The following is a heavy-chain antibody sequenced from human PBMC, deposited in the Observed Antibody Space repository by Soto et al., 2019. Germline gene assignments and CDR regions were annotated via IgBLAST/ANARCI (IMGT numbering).Heavy chain of an antibody. V-gene: IGHV5-10-1*01. CDR1: GCSFTSYW. D-gene: IGHD3-22*01. CDR2: IDPSDSYT. CDR3: ARHLTMKRICMDV. J-gene: IGHJ6*02. Sequence: PGESLKISCKGSGCSFTSYWISWVRQMPGKGLEWMGRIDPSDSYTNYSPSFQGHVTISADKSISTAYLQWSSLKASDTAMYYCARHLTMKRICMDVWGQGTTVTVSS.